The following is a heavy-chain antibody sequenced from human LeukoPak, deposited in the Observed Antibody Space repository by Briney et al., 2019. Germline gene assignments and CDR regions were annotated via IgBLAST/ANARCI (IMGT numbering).Heavy chain of an antibody. J-gene: IGHJ5*02. CDR1: GRPISSYY. CDR3: ARGGGYDLFWFDP. V-gene: IGHV4-59*01. Sequence: TTSETLSLTCTVSGRPISSYYWSWIRQPPGKGLEWIGYIYYSGSTNYNPSLKSRVTISVDTSKNQFSLKLSSVTAADTAVYYCARGGGYDLFWFDPWGQGTLVTVSS. CDR2: IYYSGST. D-gene: IGHD5-12*01.